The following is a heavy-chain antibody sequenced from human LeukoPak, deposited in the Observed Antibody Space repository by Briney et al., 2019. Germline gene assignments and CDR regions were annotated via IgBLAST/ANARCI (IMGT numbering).Heavy chain of an antibody. CDR3: ARVGYSGYEHQFDY. J-gene: IGHJ4*02. Sequence: GGSLRLSCAASGFTFNSYSMNWVRQAPGKGLEWVSSISGSNSYIYYADSMKGRFTISRDNAKNSLYLQMNSLRAEDTAVYYCARVGYSGYEHQFDYWGQGTLVTVSS. D-gene: IGHD5-12*01. V-gene: IGHV3-21*01. CDR1: GFTFNSYS. CDR2: ISGSNSYI.